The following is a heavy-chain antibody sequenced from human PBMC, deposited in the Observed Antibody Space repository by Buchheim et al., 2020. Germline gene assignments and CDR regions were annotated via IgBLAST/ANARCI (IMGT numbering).Heavy chain of an antibody. V-gene: IGHV4-31*03. Sequence: QLLLQESGAGLVKPSETLSLTCTVSGGSISSGGYYWSWIRQHPGKGLEWIGYIYYSGSTYYNPSLKSRVTISVDTSKNQFSLKLSSVTAADTAVYYCARGRSLYGGNQHEDFDYWGQGTL. CDR2: IYYSGST. CDR3: ARGRSLYGGNQHEDFDY. D-gene: IGHD4-23*01. CDR1: GGSISSGGYY. J-gene: IGHJ4*02.